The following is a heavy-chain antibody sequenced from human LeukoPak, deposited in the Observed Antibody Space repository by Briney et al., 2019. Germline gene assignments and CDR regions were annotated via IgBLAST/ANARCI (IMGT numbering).Heavy chain of an antibody. J-gene: IGHJ4*02. Sequence: SQTLSLTCTVSGGSISSGTFSWTWIRQHPGKDLEWIGYIYSSGSNFYNPSLKGRATISVDTSKNQFSLKLSSVTAADTAVYYCARDSPTYYFDYWGQGTLVTVSS. CDR1: GGSISSGTFS. CDR3: ARDSPTYYFDY. CDR2: IYSSGSN. V-gene: IGHV4-31*03.